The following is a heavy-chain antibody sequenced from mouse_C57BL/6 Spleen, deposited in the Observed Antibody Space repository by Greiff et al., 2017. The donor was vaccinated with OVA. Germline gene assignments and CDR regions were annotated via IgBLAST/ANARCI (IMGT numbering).Heavy chain of an antibody. V-gene: IGHV1-15*01. Sequence: VQLQQSGAELVRPGASVTLSCTASGYTFTDYEMHWVKQTPVHGLEWIGTIDPETGGTAYNQKFKGKAILTADKSSSTAYLELRSLTSADAAAEYCTIRERLRRGDYWGQGTTLTVSS. CDR1: GYTFTDYE. CDR3: TIRERLRRGDY. CDR2: IDPETGGT. D-gene: IGHD2-4*01. J-gene: IGHJ2*01.